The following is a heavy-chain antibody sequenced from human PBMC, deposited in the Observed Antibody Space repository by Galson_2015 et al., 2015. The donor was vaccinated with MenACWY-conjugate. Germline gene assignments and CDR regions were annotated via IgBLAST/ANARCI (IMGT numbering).Heavy chain of an antibody. J-gene: IGHJ3*02. CDR1: GYSFTSYW. D-gene: IGHD1-26*01. Sequence: QSGAEVKKPGESLKISCKGSGYSFTSYWIGWVRQMPGKGLEWMGMIYPGDSDTRYSPSFQGQVTISADKSISTAYLQWSSLKASDTAMYYCATTFIVGATSDAFDIWGQGTMVTVSS. CDR3: ATTFIVGATSDAFDI. CDR2: IYPGDSDT. V-gene: IGHV5-51*03.